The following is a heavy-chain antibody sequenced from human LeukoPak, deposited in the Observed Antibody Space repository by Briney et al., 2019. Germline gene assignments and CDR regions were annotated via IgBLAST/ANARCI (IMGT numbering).Heavy chain of an antibody. J-gene: IGHJ5*02. D-gene: IGHD6-19*01. Sequence: SETLSLTCTVSGGSISTYYWSWIRQPPGKGLEWIGYIYYSGSTYNPSLKSRVTISVDTSKNQFYLKLSSVTGADTAVYYCARGGWYSHLWGQGALVTVSS. CDR3: ARGGWYSHL. CDR1: GGSISTYY. CDR2: IYYSGST. V-gene: IGHV4-59*01.